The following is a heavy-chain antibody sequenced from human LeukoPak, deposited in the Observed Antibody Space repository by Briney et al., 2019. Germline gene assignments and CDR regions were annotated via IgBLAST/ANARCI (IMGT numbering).Heavy chain of an antibody. CDR2: IKQDESEK. CDR3: ARAPGEGWFDP. D-gene: IGHD4-17*01. J-gene: IGHJ5*02. CDR1: GFTFSSYW. Sequence: GGSLRLSCAASGFTFSSYWMSWVRQAPGKGLEGVASIKQDESEKYYVDSVKGRFTISRDNAKNSLYLQMNSLRAEDTALYYCARAPGEGWFDPWGQGTLVTVSS. V-gene: IGHV3-7*01.